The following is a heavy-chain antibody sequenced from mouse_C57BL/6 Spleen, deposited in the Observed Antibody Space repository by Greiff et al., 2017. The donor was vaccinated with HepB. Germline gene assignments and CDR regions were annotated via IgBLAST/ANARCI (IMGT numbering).Heavy chain of an antibody. CDR1: GYTFTSYW. Sequence: VQLQQPGAELVMPGASVKLSCKASGYTFTSYWKHWVKQRPGQGLEWIGEIDPSDSYTNYNQKFKGKSTLTVDKSSSTAYMQLSSLTSEDSAVYYCAREGNYYGNYGYWGQGTTLTVSS. J-gene: IGHJ2*01. V-gene: IGHV1-69*01. CDR2: IDPSDSYT. D-gene: IGHD2-1*01. CDR3: AREGNYYGNYGY.